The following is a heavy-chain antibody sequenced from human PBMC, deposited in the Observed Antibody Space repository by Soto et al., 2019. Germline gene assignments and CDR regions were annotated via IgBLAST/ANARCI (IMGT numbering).Heavy chain of an antibody. CDR1: GGSISSGGYY. V-gene: IGHV4-31*02. J-gene: IGHJ6*02. CDR2: IYYSGST. Sequence: PSETLSLTXTVSGGSISSGGYYWSWIRQHPGKGLEWIGYIYYSGSTYYNPSLKSRVTISVDTSKNQFSLKLSSVTAADTAVYYCARMTRNNPLSYYYGMDVWGQGTTVTVSS. D-gene: IGHD1-20*01. CDR3: ARMTRNNPLSYYYGMDV.